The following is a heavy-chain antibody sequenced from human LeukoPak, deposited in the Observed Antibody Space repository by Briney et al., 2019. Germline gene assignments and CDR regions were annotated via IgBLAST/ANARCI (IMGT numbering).Heavy chain of an antibody. J-gene: IGHJ4*02. D-gene: IGHD6-19*01. CDR2: ISTSSAYI. V-gene: IGHV3-21*01. CDR3: ARDEGSSGWYNY. Sequence: GGSLRLPCAASGFTFSSYSMNWVRQAPGKGLQWVSSISTSSAYIHYADSVKGRFTISRDNAKNSLYLQMNSLRAEDTAVYYCARDEGSSGWYNYWGQGTLVTVSS. CDR1: GFTFSSYS.